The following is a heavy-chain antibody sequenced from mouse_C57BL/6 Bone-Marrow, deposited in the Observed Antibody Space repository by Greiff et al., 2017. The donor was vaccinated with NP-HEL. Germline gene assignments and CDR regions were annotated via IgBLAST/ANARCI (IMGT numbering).Heavy chain of an antibody. CDR2: ISSGSSTI. CDR1: GFTFSDYG. CDR3: ARRRRGNAMDY. J-gene: IGHJ4*01. V-gene: IGHV5-17*01. Sequence: EVKLEESGGGLVKPGGSLKLSCAASGFTFSDYGMHWVRQAPEKGLEWVAYISSGSSTIYYADTVKGRFTISRDNAKNTLFLQMTSLRSEDTAMYYCARRRRGNAMDYWGQGTSVTVSS.